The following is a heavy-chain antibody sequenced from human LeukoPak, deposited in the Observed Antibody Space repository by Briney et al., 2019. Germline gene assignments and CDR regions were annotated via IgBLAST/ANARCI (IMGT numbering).Heavy chain of an antibody. Sequence: GASVKVSCKASGYTFTSYAMHWVRQAPGQRLEWMGWINAGNGNTKYSQKFQGRVTITRDISASTAYMELSSLRSEDTAVYYCARDLWRSSTSRSNWFDPWGQGTLVTVSS. V-gene: IGHV1-3*01. J-gene: IGHJ5*02. D-gene: IGHD2-2*01. CDR3: ARDLWRSSTSRSNWFDP. CDR2: INAGNGNT. CDR1: GYTFTSYA.